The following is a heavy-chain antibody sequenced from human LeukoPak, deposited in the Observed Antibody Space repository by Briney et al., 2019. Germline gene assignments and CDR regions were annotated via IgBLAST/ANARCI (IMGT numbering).Heavy chain of an antibody. CDR1: GFTFSSYA. V-gene: IGHV3-23*01. CDR2: ISGSGGST. CDR3: AKALNRGYSSSWNDHRLDY. D-gene: IGHD6-13*01. Sequence: GGSLRLSCAASGFTFSSYAMSWVRQAPGKGLEWVSAISGSGGSTYYADSVKGRFTISRDNSKNTLYLQMSSLGAEDTAVYYCAKALNRGYSSSWNDHRLDYWGQGTLVTVSS. J-gene: IGHJ4*02.